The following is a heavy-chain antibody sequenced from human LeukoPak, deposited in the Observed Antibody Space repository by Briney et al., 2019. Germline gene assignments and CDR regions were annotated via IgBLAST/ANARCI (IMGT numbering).Heavy chain of an antibody. J-gene: IGHJ4*02. CDR1: GFTFSDYG. CDR3: AGKNTAYIDF. V-gene: IGHV3-33*01. D-gene: IGHD3-16*01. CDR2: IWYDGSNK. Sequence: GRSLRLSCAAPGFTFSDYGMHWVRQAPGKGLEWVAVIWYDGSNKYYADSVKGRITISRDNSKNTLFLQMNSLRAEDTAVYYCAGKNTAYIDFWGQGTLVTVSS.